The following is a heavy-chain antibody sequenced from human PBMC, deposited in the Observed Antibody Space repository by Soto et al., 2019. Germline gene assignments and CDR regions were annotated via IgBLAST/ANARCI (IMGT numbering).Heavy chain of an antibody. CDR1: VFTFSIAW. CDR3: TTGYTINWQDHH. Sequence: WGSLLVSWASSVFTFSIAWMNWVRQAPGEGLDWVGRIKSKRDGETTDYAAFVKGRFTISRDDSKNTLYVQMNRLKTDDTAVYYCTTGYTINWQDHHWGQGTL. CDR2: IKSKRDGETT. J-gene: IGHJ5*02. D-gene: IGHD2-2*02. V-gene: IGHV3-15*01.